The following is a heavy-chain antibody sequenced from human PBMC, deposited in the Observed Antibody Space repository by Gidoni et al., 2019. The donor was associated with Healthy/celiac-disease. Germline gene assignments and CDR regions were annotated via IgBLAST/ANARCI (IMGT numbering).Heavy chain of an antibody. V-gene: IGHV1-69*01. CDR2: IIPIFGTA. Sequence: QVQLVQSGAEVKKPGSSVKVSCKASGGTFSSYAISWVRQAPGQGLEWMGGIIPIFGTANYAQKFQGRVTITADESTSTAYMELSSLRSEDTAVYYCARVGYYGSGSYYKGPLDYWGQGTLVTVSS. J-gene: IGHJ4*02. CDR3: ARVGYYGSGSYYKGPLDY. CDR1: GGTFSSYA. D-gene: IGHD3-10*01.